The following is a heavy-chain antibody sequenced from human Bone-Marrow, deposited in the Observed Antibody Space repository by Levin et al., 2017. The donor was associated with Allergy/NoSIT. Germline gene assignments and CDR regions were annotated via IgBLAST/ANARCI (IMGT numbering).Heavy chain of an antibody. D-gene: IGHD2-2*01. CDR2: INPNSGGT. V-gene: IGHV1-2*06. J-gene: IGHJ5*02. CDR3: ARDGVYCSSTTCYGRNWLDP. Sequence: ASVKVSCKASGYIFSGYYMHWVRQAPGQGLEWMGRINPNSGGTDYAQKFQGRVTMTRDTSIRTAYMELSRLRSDDTAVYYCARDGVYCSSTTCYGRNWLDPWGQGTLVTVSS. CDR1: GYIFSGYY.